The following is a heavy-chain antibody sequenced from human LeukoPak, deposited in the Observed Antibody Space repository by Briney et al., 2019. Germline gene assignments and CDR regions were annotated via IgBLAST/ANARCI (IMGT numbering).Heavy chain of an antibody. CDR2: TYYRSTWFN. J-gene: IGHJ4*02. Sequence: SQTLSLTCAIPGDSVSSNSVAWNWIRKSPSRGLEWLGRTYYRSTWFNDYAVSVKSRISIKPDTSKNQFSLQLNSVTPEDTAVYYCARRGCSGGSCYLDYWGQGTLVTVSS. CDR1: GDSVSSNSVA. CDR3: ARRGCSGGSCYLDY. D-gene: IGHD2-15*01. V-gene: IGHV6-1*01.